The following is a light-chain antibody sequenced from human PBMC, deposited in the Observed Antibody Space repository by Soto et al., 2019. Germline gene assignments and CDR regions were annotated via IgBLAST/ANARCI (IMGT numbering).Light chain of an antibody. J-gene: IGLJ3*02. V-gene: IGLV2-14*01. Sequence: QSALTQPASVSGSPGQSITISCTGAISDVGGYNYVSWYQHRPGKAPKLIIFEVTKRPSGVSNRFSASKSANTASLTISGLQTEDEADYYCSSFSSSNTLVVFGGGTKLTVL. CDR3: SSFSSSNTLVV. CDR1: ISDVGGYNY. CDR2: EVT.